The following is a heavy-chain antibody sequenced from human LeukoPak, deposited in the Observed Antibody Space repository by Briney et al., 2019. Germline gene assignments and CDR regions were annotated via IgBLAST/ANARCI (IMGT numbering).Heavy chain of an antibody. CDR1: GGSVSSGSYY. D-gene: IGHD2-2*01. V-gene: IGHV4-61*01. Sequence: PSETLSLTCTVSGGSVSSGSYYWSWIRQPPGKGLEWIGYIYYSGSTNYNPSLKSRVTISVDTSKNQFSLKLSSVTAADTAVYYCAGVFVVPAAIWYFDLWGRGTLVTVSS. CDR2: IYYSGST. J-gene: IGHJ2*01. CDR3: AGVFVVPAAIWYFDL.